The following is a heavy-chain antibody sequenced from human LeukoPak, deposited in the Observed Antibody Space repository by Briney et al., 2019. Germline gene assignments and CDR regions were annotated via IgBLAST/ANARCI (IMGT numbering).Heavy chain of an antibody. CDR2: ISYDGSNK. J-gene: IGHJ4*02. CDR3: ARDGHYYDSSGYYSLDY. CDR1: GFTFSSYA. Sequence: GRSLRLSCAASGFTFSSYAMHWVRQAPGKGLEWVAVISYDGSNKYYADSVKGRFTISRGNSKNTLYLQMNSLRAEDTAVYYCARDGHYYDSSGYYSLDYWGQGTLVTVSS. V-gene: IGHV3-30*04. D-gene: IGHD3-22*01.